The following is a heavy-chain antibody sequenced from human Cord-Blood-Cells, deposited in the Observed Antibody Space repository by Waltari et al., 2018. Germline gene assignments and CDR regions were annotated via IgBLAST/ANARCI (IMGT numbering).Heavy chain of an antibody. CDR3: ATRGRKDHIVVVPAATYYFDY. CDR2: VDPEEGET. CDR1: GYTLTELS. D-gene: IGHD2-2*01. J-gene: IGHJ4*02. Sequence: QVQLVQSGAEVKKPGASVKVSCKVSGYTLTELSMHWVRQAPGKGLEWMGGVDPEEGETIYAQKFQGRVTMTEDTSTDTAYMELSSLRSEDTAVYYCATRGRKDHIVVVPAATYYFDYWGQGTLVTVSS. V-gene: IGHV1-24*01.